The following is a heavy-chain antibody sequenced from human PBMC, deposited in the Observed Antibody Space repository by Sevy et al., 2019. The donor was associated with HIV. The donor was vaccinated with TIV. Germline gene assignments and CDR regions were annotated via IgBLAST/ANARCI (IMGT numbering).Heavy chain of an antibody. CDR1: GYMFTDYY. CDR3: ARLTTMPTSDLYGMDV. D-gene: IGHD4-17*01. J-gene: IGHJ6*02. CDR2: INPNDGVT. Sequence: ASVKVSCKASGYMFTDYYIHWVRQAPGQGLEWMAWINPNDGVTNYAQRFQGEVTVTRDTYISTAYMEMSRLRSDDTAIYYCARLTTMPTSDLYGMDVWGQGTSVTVS. V-gene: IGHV1-2*02.